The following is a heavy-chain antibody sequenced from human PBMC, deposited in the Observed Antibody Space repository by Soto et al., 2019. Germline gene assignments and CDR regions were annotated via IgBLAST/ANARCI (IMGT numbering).Heavy chain of an antibody. V-gene: IGHV3-15*01. CDR2: IKSKTDGGTT. CDR1: GFTFSNAW. CDR3: TTDQLMKFGASDY. Sequence: EVQLVESGGGLVKPGGSLRLSCAASGFTFSNAWMSWVRQAPGKGLEWVGRIKSKTDGGTTDYAAPVKGRFTISRDDSKNTLYLQMNSLKTEDTAVYYCTTDQLMKFGASDYWGQGTLVTVSS. J-gene: IGHJ4*02. D-gene: IGHD3-10*01.